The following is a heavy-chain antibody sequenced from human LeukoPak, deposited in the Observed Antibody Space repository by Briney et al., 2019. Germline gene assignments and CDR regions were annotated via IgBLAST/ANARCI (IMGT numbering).Heavy chain of an antibody. CDR1: GFSLNDYY. Sequence: GGSLRLSCEASGFSLNDYYMSWIRQAPGKGLEWVAYMTSYGSGKYSDSVKGRFTISRDAASKSLYLQMNSLRVEDTAVYYCTRDQDAGYALGHWGQGTLVTVTS. CDR2: MTSYGSG. CDR3: TRDQDAGYALGH. V-gene: IGHV3-11*01. D-gene: IGHD5-18*01. J-gene: IGHJ4*02.